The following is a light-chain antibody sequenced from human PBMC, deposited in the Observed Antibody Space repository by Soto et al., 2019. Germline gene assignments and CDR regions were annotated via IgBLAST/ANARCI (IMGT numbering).Light chain of an antibody. CDR1: KIGSKS. Sequence: SYELTQPPSVSVAPGKTATITCGGNKIGSKSVHWYQQKPAQAPVVVISFDSDRPSGIPERFSGSNSGNTATLTISRVEAGDEADYYCQVWDSTSDHVVFGGGTKLTVL. CDR3: QVWDSTSDHVV. V-gene: IGLV3-21*04. CDR2: FDS. J-gene: IGLJ2*01.